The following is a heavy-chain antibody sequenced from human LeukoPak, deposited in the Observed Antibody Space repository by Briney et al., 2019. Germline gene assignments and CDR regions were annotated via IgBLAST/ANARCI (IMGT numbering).Heavy chain of an antibody. V-gene: IGHV1-46*01. CDR1: VSTFTNYY. Sequence: GSSVKVSCKASVSTFTNYYIHCVRRAPRPGREWTGIINPGGGSKTYAQKFQGRVSMTRDPSTSTVYMELGSLRSEDTAVYYCGRLNGRVVDAFDVWGQGTMVTVSS. CDR3: GRLNGRVVDAFDV. J-gene: IGHJ3*01. D-gene: IGHD2-8*01. CDR2: INPGGGSK.